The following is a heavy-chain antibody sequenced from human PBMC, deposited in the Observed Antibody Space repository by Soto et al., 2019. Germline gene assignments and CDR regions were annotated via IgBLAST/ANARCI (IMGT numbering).Heavy chain of an antibody. V-gene: IGHV5-51*01. J-gene: IGHJ4*02. CDR3: ARVREVDTAMVTEVFDY. CDR1: GYSFTSYW. CDR2: IYPGDSDT. Sequence: GESLKISCKGSGYSFTSYWIGWVRQMPGKGLEWMGIIYPGDSDTRYSPSFQGQVTISADKSISTAYLQWSSLKASDTAMYYCARVREVDTAMVTEVFDYWGQGTLVTVSS. D-gene: IGHD5-18*01.